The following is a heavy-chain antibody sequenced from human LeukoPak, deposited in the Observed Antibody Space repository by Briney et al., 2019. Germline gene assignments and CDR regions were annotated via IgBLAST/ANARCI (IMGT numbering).Heavy chain of an antibody. Sequence: SETLSLPCTVSGGSISSSSYYWGWIRQPPGKGLEWIGSIYYSGSTYYNPSLESRVTISVDTSKNQCSLKLSSVTAADTAVYYCARRVDGSGPHDHWGQGTLVTVSS. CDR1: GGSISSSSYY. D-gene: IGHD3-10*01. J-gene: IGHJ4*02. CDR2: IYYSGST. CDR3: ARRVDGSGPHDH. V-gene: IGHV4-39*01.